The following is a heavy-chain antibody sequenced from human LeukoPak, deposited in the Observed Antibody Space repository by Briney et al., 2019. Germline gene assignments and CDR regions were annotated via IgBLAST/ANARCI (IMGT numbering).Heavy chain of an antibody. CDR2: ISYDGSNK. V-gene: IGHV3-30-3*01. D-gene: IGHD6-19*01. CDR3: VSALVAGTTH. Sequence: GGSLRLSCAASGFTFSSYAMHWVRQAPGKGLEWVAVISYDGSNKYYADSVKGRFTISRDNSKNTLYLQMNSLRAEDTAVYYCVSALVAGTTHWGQGTLVTVSS. J-gene: IGHJ4*02. CDR1: GFTFSSYA.